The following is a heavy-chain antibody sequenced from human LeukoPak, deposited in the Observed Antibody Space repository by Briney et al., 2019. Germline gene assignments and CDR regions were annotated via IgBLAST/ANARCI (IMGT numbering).Heavy chain of an antibody. Sequence: GGSLRLSCAGSGYTFSSYAMHWVRQAPGKGLEWVAVVSDDGNTKYYAESVTGRFTISRDNSKNTLYLQMNSLRADDTAAYYCASRYSSSWSLDYWGQGTLVTASS. D-gene: IGHD6-13*01. CDR1: GYTFSSYA. J-gene: IGHJ4*02. V-gene: IGHV3-30*01. CDR3: ASRYSSSWSLDY. CDR2: VSDDGNTK.